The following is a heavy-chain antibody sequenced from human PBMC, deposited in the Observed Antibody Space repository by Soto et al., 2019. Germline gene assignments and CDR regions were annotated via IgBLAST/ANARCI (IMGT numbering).Heavy chain of an antibody. V-gene: IGHV1-69*12. Sequence: QVQLVQSGAEVKKPGSSVKVSCKASGGTFSSYAISWVRQAPGQGLEWMGGIIPIFGTANYAQKFQGRVTITADEXTSTAYXELSSLRSEDTAVYYCASXLSGAAAGTGWFDPWGQXTLVXXXS. CDR2: IIPIFGTA. D-gene: IGHD6-13*01. CDR1: GGTFSSYA. CDR3: ASXLSGAAAGTGWFDP. J-gene: IGHJ5*02.